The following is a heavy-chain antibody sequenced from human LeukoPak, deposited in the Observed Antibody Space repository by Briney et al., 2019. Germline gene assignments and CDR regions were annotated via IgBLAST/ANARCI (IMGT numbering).Heavy chain of an antibody. D-gene: IGHD1-26*01. V-gene: IGHV3-21*05. J-gene: IGHJ4*02. CDR1: GFTFSSYS. Sequence: GGSLRLSCAASGFTFSSYSMIWVRQAPGKGLEWVSYISSSSSYTNYADSVKGRFTISRDNAKNSLYLQMNSLRAEDTAVYYCARVSGSSSHFDYWGQGTLVTVSS. CDR3: ARVSGSSSHFDY. CDR2: ISSSSSYT.